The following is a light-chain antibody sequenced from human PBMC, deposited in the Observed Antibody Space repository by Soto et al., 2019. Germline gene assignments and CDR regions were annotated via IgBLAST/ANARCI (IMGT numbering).Light chain of an antibody. V-gene: IGLV1-51*02. J-gene: IGLJ3*02. CDR1: SSNIGNNY. CDR3: GTWDSSLSAGV. Sequence: QSVLTPPPSVSAAPGQKVTISCSGSSSNIGNNYVSWYQQLPGTAPKLLIYENNKRPSGIPDRFSGSKSGTSATLGITGLQTGDEAEYYCGTWDSSLSAGVFGGGTKLTVL. CDR2: ENN.